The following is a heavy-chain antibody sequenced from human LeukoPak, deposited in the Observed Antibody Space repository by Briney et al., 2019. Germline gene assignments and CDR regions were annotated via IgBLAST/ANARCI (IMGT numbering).Heavy chain of an antibody. J-gene: IGHJ6*02. CDR1: GYTFTNYG. CDR3: ARGYCRSTSCHEPPLYGMDV. CDR2: ISTYSGNT. D-gene: IGHD2-2*01. Sequence: GASVKVSFKASGYTFTNYGFSWVRQAPGQGLEWMGWISTYSGNTNYAQQLQGRVTMTSDTSTSTVYMELRSLRSDDTAVYYCARGYCRSTSCHEPPLYGMDVWGQGTTVTVS. V-gene: IGHV1-18*04.